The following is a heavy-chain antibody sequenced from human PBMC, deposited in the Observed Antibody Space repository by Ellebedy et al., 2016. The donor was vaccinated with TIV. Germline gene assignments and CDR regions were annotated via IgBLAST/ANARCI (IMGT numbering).Heavy chain of an antibody. V-gene: IGHV1-2*04. CDR2: INPNSGGT. Sequence: ASVKVSXKASGYTFTGYYMHWVRQAPGQGLEWMGWINPNSGGTNYAQKFQGWVTMTRDTSISTAYMELSRLRSDDTAVYYCARDHHSSGYYYYGMDVWGQGTTVTVSS. D-gene: IGHD3-22*01. CDR3: ARDHHSSGYYYYGMDV. CDR1: GYTFTGYY. J-gene: IGHJ6*02.